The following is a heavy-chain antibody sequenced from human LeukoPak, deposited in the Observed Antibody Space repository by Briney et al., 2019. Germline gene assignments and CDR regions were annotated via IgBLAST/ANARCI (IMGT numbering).Heavy chain of an antibody. CDR1: GFTFDDYA. D-gene: IGHD3-22*01. J-gene: IGHJ4*02. Sequence: PGRSLRLSCAASGFTFDDYAMHWVRHAPGKGLEWVSGISWNSGSIGYADSVKGRFTISRDNSKNALYLQMNSLRAEDTAVYYCARSLDYYDSSGYYYGTFDYWGQGTLVTVSS. V-gene: IGHV3-9*01. CDR3: ARSLDYYDSSGYYYGTFDY. CDR2: ISWNSGSI.